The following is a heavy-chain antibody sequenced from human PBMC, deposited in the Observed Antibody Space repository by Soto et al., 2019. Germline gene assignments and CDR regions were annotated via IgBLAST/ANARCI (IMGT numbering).Heavy chain of an antibody. V-gene: IGHV3-23*01. CDR2: ISDSGST. D-gene: IGHD2-2*01. J-gene: IGHJ4*02. Sequence: EVQLLESGGALVQPGGSLRLSCAASGFTFSNHAMNWVRQAPGKGLEWVSTISDSGSTYYADSVKGRFTISRDNSKNTXXXXXXXXXXXXTXVYYCARDPGGHYCTSTSCLYFFDHWGQGTLVIVSS. CDR3: ARDPGGHYCTSTSCLYFFDH. CDR1: GFTFSNHA.